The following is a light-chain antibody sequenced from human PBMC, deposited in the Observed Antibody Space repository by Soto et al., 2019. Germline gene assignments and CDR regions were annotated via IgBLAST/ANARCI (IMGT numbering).Light chain of an antibody. V-gene: IGKV3-11*01. J-gene: IGKJ5*01. CDR2: DTS. Sequence: IVLTQSPATLSLSPGKRATLSFRASQSVSSYLAWYQQRPGQAPRLLIFDTSNRATDIPARFSGSGSGTDFTLTISGLEPEDFAVYYCQQRTNRPPITFGQGTRLEI. CDR3: QQRTNRPPIT. CDR1: QSVSSY.